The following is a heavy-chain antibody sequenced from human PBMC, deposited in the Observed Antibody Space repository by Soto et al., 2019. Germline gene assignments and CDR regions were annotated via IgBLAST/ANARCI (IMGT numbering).Heavy chain of an antibody. CDR1: GYTFTSYA. D-gene: IGHD2-15*01. CDR3: ARGVEATPRYYYGMDV. CDR2: INTNTGNP. V-gene: IGHV7-4-1*01. J-gene: IGHJ6*02. Sequence: QVQLVQSGSELKKPGASVKVSCKASGYTFTSYAMNWVRQAPGQGREWMGWINTNTGNPTYAQGFTGRFVFSLDTSVSTAYLQICSLKAEDTAVYYCARGVEATPRYYYGMDVWGQGTTVTVSS.